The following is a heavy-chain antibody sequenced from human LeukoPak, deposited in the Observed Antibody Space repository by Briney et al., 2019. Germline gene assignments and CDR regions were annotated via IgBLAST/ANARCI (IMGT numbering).Heavy chain of an antibody. Sequence: SSETLSLTCTVSGGSISSSSYYWGWIRQPPGKGLEWIGSIYYSGGTYYNPSLKSRVTISVDTSKNQFSLKLSSVTAADTAVYYCARLDYYGLGSLDYWGQGTLVTVSS. V-gene: IGHV4-39*01. J-gene: IGHJ4*02. CDR1: GGSISSSSYY. CDR2: IYYSGGT. CDR3: ARLDYYGLGSLDY. D-gene: IGHD3-10*01.